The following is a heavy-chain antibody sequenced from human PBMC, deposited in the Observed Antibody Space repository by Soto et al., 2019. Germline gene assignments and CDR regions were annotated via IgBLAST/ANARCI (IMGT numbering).Heavy chain of an antibody. J-gene: IGHJ6*02. Sequence: SQTLSLTCAISGDSVSSNSAAWNWIRQSPSRGLEWLGRTYYRSKWYNDYAVSVKSRITINPDTSKNQFSLQLNSVTPEDTAVYYCARVRIAVAAPVDYYYGMDVWGQGTTVTVSS. CDR3: ARVRIAVAAPVDYYYGMDV. CDR1: GDSVSSNSAA. CDR2: TYYRSKWYN. V-gene: IGHV6-1*01. D-gene: IGHD6-19*01.